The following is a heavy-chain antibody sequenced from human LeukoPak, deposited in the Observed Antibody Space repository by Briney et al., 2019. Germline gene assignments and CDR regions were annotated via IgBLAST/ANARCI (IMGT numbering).Heavy chain of an antibody. V-gene: IGHV4-61*02. CDR1: GDSISNSRHY. CDR2: IYPSGNT. Sequence: ASETLSLTCTVSGDSISNSRHYWSWIRQPAGKALEWIGRIYPSGNTNYNPSLKSRVSISLDTSKNQFSLNLKSVTAADTAMYYCARTTEGGYTYNYFYYYYMDVWGKGTTVTISS. D-gene: IGHD5-18*01. CDR3: ARTTEGGYTYNYFYYYYMDV. J-gene: IGHJ6*03.